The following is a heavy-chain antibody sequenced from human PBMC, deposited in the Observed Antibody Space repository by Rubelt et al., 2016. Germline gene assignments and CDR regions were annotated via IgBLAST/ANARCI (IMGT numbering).Heavy chain of an antibody. J-gene: IGHJ4*02. V-gene: IGHV4-31*03. CDR1: GGSISSGVYY. CDR2: IYYSGSP. D-gene: IGHD1-1*01. Sequence: QVQLQESGPGLVKPSQTLSPTSTLSGGSISSGVYYWRWIRQHPGKGLEWIGYIYYSGSPYYNPSLTRRAATSVETSKNQFSLRLTSVTAADTAVYDCAGDLNESLDDWGQGTLGTVSA. CDR3: AGDLNESLDD.